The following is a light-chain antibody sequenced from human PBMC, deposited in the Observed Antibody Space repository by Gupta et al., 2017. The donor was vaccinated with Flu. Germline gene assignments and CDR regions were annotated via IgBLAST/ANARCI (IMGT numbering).Light chain of an antibody. J-gene: IGLJ1*01. Sequence: QSVLTQPPSVSAAPGQKVTISCSGTSSNVGNHYVSWYQQFPGTAPKLVMYEDSRRPSGIPDRFSGSKSGTSATLGITGLQTGEEADYYCGTWDSSLRSGVFGTGTKVAVL. CDR3: GTWDSSLRSGV. V-gene: IGLV1-51*02. CDR2: EDS. CDR1: SSNVGNHY.